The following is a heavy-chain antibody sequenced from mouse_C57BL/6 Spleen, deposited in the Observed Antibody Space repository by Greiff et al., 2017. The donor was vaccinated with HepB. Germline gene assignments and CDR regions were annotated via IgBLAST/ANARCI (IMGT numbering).Heavy chain of an antibody. J-gene: IGHJ4*01. CDR3: ARGSTMVTTGYAMDY. CDR2: ISYDGSN. V-gene: IGHV3-6*01. D-gene: IGHD2-2*01. CDR1: GYSITSGYY. Sequence: EVKLVESGPGLVKPSQSLSLTCSVTGYSITSGYYWNWIRQFPGNKLEWMGYISYDGSNNYNPSLKNRISITRDTSKNQFFLKLNSVTTEDTATYYCARGSTMVTTGYAMDYWGQGTSVTVSS.